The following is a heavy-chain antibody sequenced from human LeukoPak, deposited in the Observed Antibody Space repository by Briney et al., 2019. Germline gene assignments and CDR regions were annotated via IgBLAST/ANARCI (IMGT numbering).Heavy chain of an antibody. V-gene: IGHV3-23*01. CDR2: ISGSGGST. CDR3: APYYYDSSGPHY. D-gene: IGHD3-22*01. Sequence: GGSLRLSCAASGFTFSSYAMSWVRQAPGKGPEWVSAISGSGGSTYYADSVKGRFTISRDNSKNTLYLQMNSLRAEDTAVYYCAPYYYDSSGPHYWGQGTLVTVSS. J-gene: IGHJ4*02. CDR1: GFTFSSYA.